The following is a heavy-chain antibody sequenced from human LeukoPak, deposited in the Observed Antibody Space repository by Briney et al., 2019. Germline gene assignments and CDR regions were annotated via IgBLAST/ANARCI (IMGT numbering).Heavy chain of an antibody. V-gene: IGHV4-61*01. Sequence: SETLSLTCDVSGVSINTCCYYWTWIRQPPGKGLEWIGYKYYSGSTRYNSSLRSRLTISLDTFKNQFSLRLTSVTAADTAVYYCARGRSYGFDFDSWGPGTLVIVSS. CDR1: GVSINTCCYY. CDR3: ARGRSYGFDFDS. D-gene: IGHD5-18*01. CDR2: KYYSGST. J-gene: IGHJ4*02.